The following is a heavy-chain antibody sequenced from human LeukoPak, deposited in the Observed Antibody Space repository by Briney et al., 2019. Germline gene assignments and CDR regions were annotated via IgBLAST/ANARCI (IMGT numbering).Heavy chain of an antibody. CDR3: AKGRIAVADTFDY. D-gene: IGHD6-13*01. V-gene: IGHV3-23*01. J-gene: IGHJ4*02. Sequence: GGSLRLSCAASGFTFSSYAISWVRQAPGKGLEWVSSISGSGGSTYYADSVKGRFTISRDNSKNTLYLQMNSLRAEDTAVYYCAKGRIAVADTFDYWGQGALVTVSS. CDR1: GFTFSSYA. CDR2: ISGSGGST.